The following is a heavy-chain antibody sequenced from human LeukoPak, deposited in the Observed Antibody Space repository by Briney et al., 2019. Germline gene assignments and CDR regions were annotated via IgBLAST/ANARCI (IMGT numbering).Heavy chain of an antibody. CDR2: ISSSSSYI. V-gene: IGHV3-21*01. CDR1: AFTFSSYS. D-gene: IGHD2-15*01. CDR3: ARDPLAYCSGGSCNWFDP. Sequence: GGSLRLSCAASAFTFSSYSMNWVRQAPGKGLEWVSSISSSSSYIYYADSVKGRFTISRDNAKNSLYLQMNSLRAEDTAVYYCARDPLAYCSGGSCNWFDPWGQGTLVTVSS. J-gene: IGHJ5*02.